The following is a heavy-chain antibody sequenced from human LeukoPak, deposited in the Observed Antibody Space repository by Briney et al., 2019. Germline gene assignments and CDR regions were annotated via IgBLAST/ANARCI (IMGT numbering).Heavy chain of an antibody. Sequence: SGTLSLTCTVSGYSISSGYYWGWIRQPPGKGLEWIGSIYHSGSTYYNPSLKSRVTISVDTSKNQFSLKLSSVTAADTAVYYCARGYDSSGYYPYYFDYWGQGTLVTVSS. CDR1: GYSISSGYY. J-gene: IGHJ4*02. D-gene: IGHD3-22*01. CDR2: IYHSGST. V-gene: IGHV4-38-2*02. CDR3: ARGYDSSGYYPYYFDY.